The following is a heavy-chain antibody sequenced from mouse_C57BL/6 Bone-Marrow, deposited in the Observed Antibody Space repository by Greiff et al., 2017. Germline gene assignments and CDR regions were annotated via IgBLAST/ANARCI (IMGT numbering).Heavy chain of an antibody. Sequence: QVQLQQSGAELARPGASVKLSCKASGYTFTSYGISWVKQRTGQGLEWIGEIYPRSGNTYYNEKFKGKATLTVDTSSSTAYMQLSSLTSEDSAVYYYAREAGWYYLDYWGQGTTLTVSS. J-gene: IGHJ2*01. CDR2: IYPRSGNT. CDR1: GYTFTSYG. V-gene: IGHV1-81*01. D-gene: IGHD2-3*01. CDR3: AREAGWYYLDY.